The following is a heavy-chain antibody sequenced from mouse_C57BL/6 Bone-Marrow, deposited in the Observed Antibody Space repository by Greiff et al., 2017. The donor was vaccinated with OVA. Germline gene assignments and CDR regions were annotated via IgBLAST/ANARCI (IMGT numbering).Heavy chain of an antibody. V-gene: IGHV5-6*01. J-gene: IGHJ4*01. CDR2: ISSGGSYT. CDR1: GFTFSSYG. D-gene: IGHD2-5*01. CDR3: ARHNYYSNYYAKGY. Sequence: EVKVVESGGDLVKPGGSLKLSCAASGFTFSSYGMSWVRQTPDKRLEWVATISSGGSYTYYPDSVKGRFTISRDNAKNTLYLQMSSLKSEDTTMYYGARHNYYSNYYAKGYWGQGTSVSVSS.